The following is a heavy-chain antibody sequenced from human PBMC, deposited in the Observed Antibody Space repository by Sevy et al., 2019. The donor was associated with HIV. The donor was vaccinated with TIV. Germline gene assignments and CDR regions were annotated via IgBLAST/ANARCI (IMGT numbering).Heavy chain of an antibody. J-gene: IGHJ3*02. CDR1: GGTFSSYA. CDR3: ARGAYYDSSGLIGAFDI. Sequence: ASVKVSCKASGGTFSSYAISWVRQAPGQGLEWMGGIIPIFGTANYAQKFQGRVTITADKSTSTASMELSSLRSEDTAVYYCARGAYYDSSGLIGAFDIWGQGTMVTVSS. CDR2: IIPIFGTA. D-gene: IGHD3-22*01. V-gene: IGHV1-69*06.